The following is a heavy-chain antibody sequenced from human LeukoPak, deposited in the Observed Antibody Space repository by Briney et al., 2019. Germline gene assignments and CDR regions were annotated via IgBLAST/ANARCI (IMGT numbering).Heavy chain of an antibody. Sequence: GASVKVSCKASGYTFTGYYMHWVRQAPGQGLEWMGWINPNSGGTNYAQKFQGRVTMTRDTSISTAYMELGRLRSDDTAVYYCARDRVSITGTTIGAFDIWGQGTMVTVSS. D-gene: IGHD1-7*01. CDR2: INPNSGGT. CDR3: ARDRVSITGTTIGAFDI. V-gene: IGHV1-2*02. J-gene: IGHJ3*02. CDR1: GYTFTGYY.